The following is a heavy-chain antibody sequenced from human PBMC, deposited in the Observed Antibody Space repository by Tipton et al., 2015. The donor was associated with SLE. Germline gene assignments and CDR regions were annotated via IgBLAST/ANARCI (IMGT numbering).Heavy chain of an antibody. Sequence: TLSLTCTVSGGSISSSTYYWGWIRQPPGKGLEWTGSIYYSGNTNYNPSLKSRVTISVDTSKNQFSLKLSSVTAADTAVYYCARPRSGSSAPFDYWGQGTLVTVSS. CDR3: ARPRSGSSAPFDY. D-gene: IGHD6-6*01. J-gene: IGHJ4*02. CDR1: GGSISSSTYY. CDR2: IYYSGNT. V-gene: IGHV4-39*01.